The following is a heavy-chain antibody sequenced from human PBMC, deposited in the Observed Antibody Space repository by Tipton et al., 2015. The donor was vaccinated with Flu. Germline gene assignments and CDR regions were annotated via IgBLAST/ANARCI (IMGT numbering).Heavy chain of an antibody. J-gene: IGHJ4*02. V-gene: IGHV3-33*01. D-gene: IGHD3-22*01. CDR1: GFIFSTYG. CDR3: AREEGHYYDTSGFFDY. CDR2: IWYDGSNK. Sequence: SLRLSCAASGFIFSTYGMHWVRQAPGKGLEWVAVIWYDGSNKYYADSVKGRFTISRDNSKNTVYLQMNSLRAEDTAVYYCAREEGHYYDTSGFFDYWGQGTLVTVSS.